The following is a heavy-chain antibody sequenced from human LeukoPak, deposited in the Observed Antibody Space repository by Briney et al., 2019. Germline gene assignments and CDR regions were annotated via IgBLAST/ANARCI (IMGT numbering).Heavy chain of an antibody. CDR1: GYTFTSYG. V-gene: IGHV1-18*01. D-gene: IGHD3-10*01. Sequence: KVSCKACGYTFTSYGIGWVRQAPGQGLEWMGWINTYSGHTNYTQNVQGRVTMTADTPTNTAYIELKSLRSDDTAVYYCARDLSVLTSVSIWFGESWGWFDPWGQGTLV. CDR2: INTYSGHT. J-gene: IGHJ5*02. CDR3: ARDLSVLTSVSIWFGESWGWFDP.